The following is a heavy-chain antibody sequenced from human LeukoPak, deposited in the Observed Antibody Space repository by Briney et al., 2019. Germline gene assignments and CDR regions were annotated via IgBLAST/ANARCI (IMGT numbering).Heavy chain of an antibody. D-gene: IGHD2-2*01. V-gene: IGHV1-2*02. Sequence: SVKVSCKTSGYTFTGYYIHWVRQAPGQGLEWMGWINPNGGGTNYPQKFQGRVTMTRDTSISTAYMELTRLRSDDTAVYYCTRDGGQHLGVLNYWGQGTQVIVSS. CDR1: GYTFTGYY. J-gene: IGHJ4*02. CDR2: INPNGGGT. CDR3: TRDGGQHLGVLNY.